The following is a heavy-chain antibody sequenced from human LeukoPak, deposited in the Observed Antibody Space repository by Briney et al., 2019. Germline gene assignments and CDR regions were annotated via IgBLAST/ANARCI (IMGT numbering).Heavy chain of an antibody. V-gene: IGHV3-11*04. J-gene: IGHJ4*02. D-gene: IGHD5-24*01. CDR2: I. CDR1: GFTFSDYY. Sequence: GGSLRLSCAASGFTFSDYYMSWIRQAPGKGLEWVSYIYYADSVKGRFTISRDNAKNSLYLQMNSLRAEDTAVYYCARDGYNSHFDYWGQGTLVTVSS. CDR3: ARDGYNSHFDY.